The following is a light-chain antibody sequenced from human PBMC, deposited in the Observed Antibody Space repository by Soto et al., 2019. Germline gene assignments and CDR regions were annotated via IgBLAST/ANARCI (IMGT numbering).Light chain of an antibody. V-gene: IGKV3-20*01. J-gene: IGKJ2*01. CDR2: DAS. CDR3: QQYDNSPYT. Sequence: EIVLTQSPGTLSLSPGERATLSCRASQSVSSNYLAWYQQKPGQAPRLFIYDASSRATGIPDRVSGSGSGTDFTLTISRLEPEDFAVYYCQQYDNSPYTFGQGTKLEIK. CDR1: QSVSSNY.